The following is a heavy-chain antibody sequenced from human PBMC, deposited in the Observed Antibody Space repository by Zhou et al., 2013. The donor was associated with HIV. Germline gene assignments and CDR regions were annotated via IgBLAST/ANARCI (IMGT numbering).Heavy chain of an antibody. CDR2: ISPYDGDT. J-gene: IGHJ4*02. CDR3: ARDDSSGWPEGFDY. V-gene: IGHV1-18*01. D-gene: IGHD6-19*01. CDR1: GYTFNTYA. Sequence: VQLVQSGAEVKKPGASVKVSCKASGYTFNTYAISWVRQAPGQGLEWMGWISPYDGDTKYPQKLQGRVTMTTDTSTGTAYMELRSLRSDDTGVYYCARDDSSGWPEGFDYWGQGTLVTVSS.